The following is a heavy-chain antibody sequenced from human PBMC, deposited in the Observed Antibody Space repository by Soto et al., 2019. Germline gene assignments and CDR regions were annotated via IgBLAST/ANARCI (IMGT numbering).Heavy chain of an antibody. J-gene: IGHJ4*02. Sequence: VASVKVSCKASGYTFTSYGISWVRQAPGQGLEWMGWISAYNGNTNYAQKLQGRVTMTTDTSTSTAYMELRSLRSDDTAVYYCARGATYYDFWSGYSDFDDWGQGTRVTVAS. CDR2: ISAYNGNT. D-gene: IGHD3-3*01. CDR3: ARGATYYDFWSGYSDFDD. V-gene: IGHV1-18*01. CDR1: GYTFTSYG.